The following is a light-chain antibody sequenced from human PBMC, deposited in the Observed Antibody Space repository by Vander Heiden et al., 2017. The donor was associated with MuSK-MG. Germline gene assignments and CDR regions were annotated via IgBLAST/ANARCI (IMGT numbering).Light chain of an antibody. Sequence: EIVLTQSPGTLSLSPGERATLSCRASQSVSSGYLAWYQQKPGQAPRLLIYGASSRAIGIPDRFSDSGSGTDFTLTISRLEPEDFAVYYCLQDGSSGRTFGQGTKVEVK. J-gene: IGKJ1*01. CDR2: GAS. V-gene: IGKV3-20*01. CDR3: LQDGSSGRT. CDR1: QSVSSGY.